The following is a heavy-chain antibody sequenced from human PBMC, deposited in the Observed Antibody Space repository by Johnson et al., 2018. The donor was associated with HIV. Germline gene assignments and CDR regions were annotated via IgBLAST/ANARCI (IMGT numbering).Heavy chain of an antibody. J-gene: IGHJ3*02. D-gene: IGHD2-21*01. V-gene: IGHV3-66*01. CDR1: GFTVSSNY. CDR3: ARSRGLWGVQDGFDI. Sequence: VQLVESGGGVVRTGGSLRLSCAASGFTVSSNYMSWVRQAPGKGLEWVSVIYSGGSTYYADSVKGRFTISRDNSKNTLYLQMNSLRVEDTAVYYCARSRGLWGVQDGFDIWGQGTMVTVSS. CDR2: IYSGGST.